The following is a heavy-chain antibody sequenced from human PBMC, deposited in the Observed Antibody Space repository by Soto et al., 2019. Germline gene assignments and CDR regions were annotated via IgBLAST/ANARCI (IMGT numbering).Heavy chain of an antibody. J-gene: IGHJ4*02. CDR2: MSYAGTYK. D-gene: IGHD6-6*01. V-gene: IGHV3-30*18. Sequence: LRLSCSVSGFTFSDYGMHWVRQAPGKGLEWVAVMSYAGTYKYYADSVKGRFTISRDLSGNTLFLQMNSLRLEDTAVYFCAKEMYPRTVLDSSSPWGDYWGQGTLVTVSS. CDR1: GFTFSDYG. CDR3: AKEMYPRTVLDSSSPWGDY.